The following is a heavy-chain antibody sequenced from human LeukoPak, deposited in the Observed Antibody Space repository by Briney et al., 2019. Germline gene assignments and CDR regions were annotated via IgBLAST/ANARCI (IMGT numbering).Heavy chain of an antibody. CDR1: GYTFTGYY. Sequence: VASVKVSCKASGYTFTGYYMHWVRQAPGQGLEWMGWISAYNGNTNYAQKLQGRATMTTDTSTSTAYMELRSLRSDDTAVYYCARVDPHCSGGSCYSHYWGQGTLVTVSS. CDR2: ISAYNGNT. CDR3: ARVDPHCSGGSCYSHY. V-gene: IGHV1-18*04. J-gene: IGHJ4*02. D-gene: IGHD2-15*01.